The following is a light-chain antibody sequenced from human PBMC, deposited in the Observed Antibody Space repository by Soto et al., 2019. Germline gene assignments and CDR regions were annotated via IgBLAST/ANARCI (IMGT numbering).Light chain of an antibody. Sequence: QSVLTQPTSVSASPGQPVTMSCSGSSSNVGNSFVSWYQQLPGTATILLIYDNNERPSVLPDRMSGSKSDTSSTLGITGLQTEDEADNYCGAWDGGLSGIVFGTGTKITVL. V-gene: IGLV1-51*01. CDR1: SSNVGNSF. CDR2: DNN. J-gene: IGLJ1*01. CDR3: GAWDGGLSGIV.